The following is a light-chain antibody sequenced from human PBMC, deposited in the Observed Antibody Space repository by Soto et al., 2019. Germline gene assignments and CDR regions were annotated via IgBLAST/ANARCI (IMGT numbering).Light chain of an antibody. CDR1: DNIVHW. Sequence: DIQMTQSPSTLSASVGDRVAITCRASDNIVHWVAWYQQKPGKAPKLLIYKAANLADEVPSRFAGSGSGTDFTLSITRLQPDDFATYYCQQYNRLSRTFGQGTKVEV. CDR3: QQYNRLSRT. V-gene: IGKV1-5*03. CDR2: KAA. J-gene: IGKJ1*01.